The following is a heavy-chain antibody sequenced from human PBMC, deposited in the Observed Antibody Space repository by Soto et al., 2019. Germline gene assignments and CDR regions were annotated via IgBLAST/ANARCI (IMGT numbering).Heavy chain of an antibody. V-gene: IGHV1-24*01. D-gene: IGHD4-17*01. J-gene: IGHJ3*02. CDR1: GYTLTELS. CDR3: ATLWGNYGLSAFDI. CDR2: FDPEDGET. Sequence: ASVKVSCKVSGYTLTELSMHWVRQAPGKGLEWMGGFDPEDGETIYAQKFQGRVTMTEDTSTDTAYMELSSLRSEDTAVYYCATLWGNYGLSAFDIWGKGTMVTVSS.